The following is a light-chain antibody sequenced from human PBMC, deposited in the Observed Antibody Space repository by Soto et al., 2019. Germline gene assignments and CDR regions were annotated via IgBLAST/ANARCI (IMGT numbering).Light chain of an antibody. CDR3: CSYAGSRTFV. CDR2: EGS. J-gene: IGLJ3*02. Sequence: QSALTQPASVSGSPEQSITISCTGTSSDVGAYNLVSWYQQHPGKAPRLIIYEGSKRPSGISHRFSGSKSDNTASQTISGLRAEDEAHYHCCSYAGSRTFVFGGGTKVTVL. V-gene: IGLV2-23*01. CDR1: SSDVGAYNL.